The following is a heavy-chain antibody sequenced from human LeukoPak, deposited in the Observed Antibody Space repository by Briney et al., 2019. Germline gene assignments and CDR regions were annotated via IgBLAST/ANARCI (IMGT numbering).Heavy chain of an antibody. CDR3: GRHPYPRDYYGSGNLIRRTRGTFYFDY. Sequence: SETLSLTCTISGGSISSYYWSWIRQPPGKGLEWIGSIYYSGSTYYNPPPKSRVTISLETSKHQFSLKLSSVTAADTAVFYCGRHPYPRDYYGSGNLIRRTRGTFYFDYGGEGTLVTVSS. V-gene: IGHV4-59*05. CDR2: IYYSGST. CDR1: GGSISSYY. J-gene: IGHJ4*02. D-gene: IGHD3-10*01.